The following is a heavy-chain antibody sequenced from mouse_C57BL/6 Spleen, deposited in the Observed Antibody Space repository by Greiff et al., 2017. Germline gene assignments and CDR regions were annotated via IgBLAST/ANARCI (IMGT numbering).Heavy chain of an antibody. CDR3: AREGTGLYYFDY. D-gene: IGHD3-3*01. J-gene: IGHJ2*01. CDR1: GYSFTGYY. Sequence: VQLQQSGPELVKPGASVKISCKASGYSFTGYYMNWVKQSPEKSLEWIGEINPRTGGTTYNQKFKAKATLTVDKSSSTAYMQLKSLTSEDSAVYYCAREGTGLYYFDYWGQGTTLTVSS. CDR2: INPRTGGT. V-gene: IGHV1-42*01.